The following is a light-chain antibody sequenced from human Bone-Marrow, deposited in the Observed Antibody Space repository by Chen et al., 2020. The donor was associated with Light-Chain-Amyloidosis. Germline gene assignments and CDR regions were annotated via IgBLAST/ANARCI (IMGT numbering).Light chain of an antibody. J-gene: IGLJ1*01. CDR2: EVT. V-gene: IGLV2-14*01. CDR3: SSYTITNTLV. Sequence: QSALTQPASVSGSPGQSITISCTGTSSDVGGDNHVSWYQQHPDKAPKLMIYEVTNRPSWVPDRFSGSKSDNTASLTISGLQTDDKADYFCSSYTITNTLVFGSGTRVTVL. CDR1: SSDVGGDNH.